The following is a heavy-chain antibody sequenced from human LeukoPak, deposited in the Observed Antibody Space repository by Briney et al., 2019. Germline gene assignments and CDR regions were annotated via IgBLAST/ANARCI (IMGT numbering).Heavy chain of an antibody. J-gene: IGHJ6*03. Sequence: GGSRTLACTPSGFTFGDYSTSWVRQAPGKGLAWVGFIRSIAYGWTTEYAASVKGRFTISRDDSTSIAYLQMNSLKTEDTAVYYCTRGYSSSWQNYYYYYMDVWGKGTTVTVSS. CDR2: IRSIAYGWTT. CDR3: TRGYSSSWQNYYYYYMDV. V-gene: IGHV3-49*04. CDR1: GFTFGDYS. D-gene: IGHD6-13*01.